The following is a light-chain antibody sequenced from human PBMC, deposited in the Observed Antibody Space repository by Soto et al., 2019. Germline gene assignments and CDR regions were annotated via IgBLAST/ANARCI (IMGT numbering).Light chain of an antibody. J-gene: IGKJ5*01. CDR1: QGISSN. CDR2: AAS. Sequence: DIQLTQSPSFLSASVGDRVTITCRASQGISSNLAWYQQKPGKAPKLLIYAASTLQSGVPSRFSGSGSGTEFTLTISSLQPEDFATYYCQQFNSDPITFGQGTRLEIK. V-gene: IGKV1-9*01. CDR3: QQFNSDPIT.